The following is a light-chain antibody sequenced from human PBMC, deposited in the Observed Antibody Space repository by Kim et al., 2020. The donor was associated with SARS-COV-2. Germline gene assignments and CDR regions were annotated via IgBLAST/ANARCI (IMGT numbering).Light chain of an antibody. Sequence: QSDLTQPASVSGSHGQSITIPCTGTSSDVGTYNIVSWYQHHPGKAPKLMIYEVTKRPSGVSNRFSGSKSGNTASVTISGLQAEDEADYYCCSYAGSNTWVFGGGTQLTVL. CDR1: SSDVGTYNI. V-gene: IGLV2-23*02. CDR3: CSYAGSNTWV. J-gene: IGLJ3*02. CDR2: EVT.